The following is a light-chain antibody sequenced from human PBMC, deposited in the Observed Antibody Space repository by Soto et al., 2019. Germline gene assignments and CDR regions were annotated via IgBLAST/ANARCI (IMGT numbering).Light chain of an antibody. CDR1: QSMSSY. CDR3: QQSYSTLWT. V-gene: IGKV1-39*01. CDR2: AAS. Sequence: DIQMTQSPSSLSASVGDRVAITCRVSQSMSSYLDWYQQKPGKASKLLIYAASSLQSGVPSRFSGSGSVTHFTLTIRSLQPEDFATYYSQQSYSTLWTFGQATKVEIK. J-gene: IGKJ1*01.